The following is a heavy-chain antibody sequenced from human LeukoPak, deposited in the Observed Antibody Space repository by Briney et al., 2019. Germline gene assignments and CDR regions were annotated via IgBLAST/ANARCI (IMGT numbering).Heavy chain of an antibody. CDR3: ARAGYDFWSGSIEYFQH. V-gene: IGHV3-30*03. Sequence: GGSLRLSCAASGFTFSSYGMHWVRQAPGKGLEWVAVISYDGSNKYYADSVKGRFTISRDNSKNTLYLQMNSLRAEDTAVYYCARAGYDFWSGSIEYFQHWGQGTLVTVSS. CDR1: GFTFSSYG. D-gene: IGHD3-3*01. J-gene: IGHJ1*01. CDR2: ISYDGSNK.